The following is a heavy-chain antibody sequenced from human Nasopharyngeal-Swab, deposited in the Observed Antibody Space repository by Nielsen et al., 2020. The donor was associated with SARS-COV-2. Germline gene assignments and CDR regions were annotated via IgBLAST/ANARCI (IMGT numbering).Heavy chain of an antibody. CDR1: GVTFSSYS. Sequence: GRSRRLSCAASGVTFSSYSMHWVRQAQGKGLGWVAVISYDGSNKYYADSVKGRFTISRDNSKNTLYLQMNSLRAEDTAVYYCAKAQGLGRRRAAALAYWGQGTLVTVSS. V-gene: IGHV3-30*04. CDR3: AKAQGLGRRRAAALAY. CDR2: ISYDGSNK. D-gene: IGHD6-13*01. J-gene: IGHJ4*02.